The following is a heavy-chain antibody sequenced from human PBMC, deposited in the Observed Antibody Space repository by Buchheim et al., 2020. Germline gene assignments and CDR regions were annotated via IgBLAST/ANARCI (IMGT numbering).Heavy chain of an antibody. CDR3: ARDQVALGGYYWYLDL. CDR1: GGSVSSGEYY. D-gene: IGHD5-12*01. J-gene: IGHJ2*01. Sequence: QVQLQESGPGLVKPSETLSLTCNVSGGSVSSGEYYWSWIRQPPGKGLEWIGNIYYSGTTNSNPSLRSRVTISLDASKNHFSLKMTYMTAADTAVYFCARDQVALGGYYWYLDLWGRGTL. V-gene: IGHV4-61*03. CDR2: IYYSGTT.